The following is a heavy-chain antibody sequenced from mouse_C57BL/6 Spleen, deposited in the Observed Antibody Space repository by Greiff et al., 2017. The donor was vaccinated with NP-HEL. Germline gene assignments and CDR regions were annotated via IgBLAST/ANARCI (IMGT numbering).Heavy chain of an antibody. D-gene: IGHD2-2*01. J-gene: IGHJ3*01. CDR3: ARCDGYDSWFAY. CDR2: INPSNGGT. V-gene: IGHV1-53*01. Sequence: QVQLQQPGTELVKPGASVKLSCKASGYTFTSYWMHWVKQRPGQGLEWIGNINPSNGGTNYNEKFKSKATLTVDKSASTAYMQLSSLTSEDSAVYYGARCDGYDSWFAYWGQGTLVTVSA. CDR1: GYTFTSYW.